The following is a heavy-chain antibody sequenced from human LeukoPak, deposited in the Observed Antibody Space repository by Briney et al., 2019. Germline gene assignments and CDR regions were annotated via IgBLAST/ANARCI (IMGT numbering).Heavy chain of an antibody. J-gene: IGHJ5*02. CDR3: ARHDGNWFDP. CDR2: IYPGDSDT. D-gene: IGHD5-24*01. CDR1: GDTFTNYW. Sequence: GESLKISCKGSGDTFTNYWIGWVRQMPGKGLEWMGIIYPGDSDTRYSPSFQGQVAISADKSISTAYLQWTSLKASDTAMYYCARHDGNWFDPWGQGTLVTVSS. V-gene: IGHV5-51*01.